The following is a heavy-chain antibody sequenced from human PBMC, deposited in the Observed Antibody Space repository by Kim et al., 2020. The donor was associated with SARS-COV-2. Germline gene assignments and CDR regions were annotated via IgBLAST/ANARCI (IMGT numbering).Heavy chain of an antibody. J-gene: IGHJ3*02. Sequence: ASVKVSCKASGYTFTSYAMHWVRQAPGQRLEWMGWINAGNGNTKYSQKFQGRVTITRDTSASTAYMELSSLRSEDTAVYYCARDADTYYYDSSGGDAFDIWGQGTMVTVSS. CDR2: INAGNGNT. V-gene: IGHV1-3*01. D-gene: IGHD3-22*01. CDR3: ARDADTYYYDSSGGDAFDI. CDR1: GYTFTSYA.